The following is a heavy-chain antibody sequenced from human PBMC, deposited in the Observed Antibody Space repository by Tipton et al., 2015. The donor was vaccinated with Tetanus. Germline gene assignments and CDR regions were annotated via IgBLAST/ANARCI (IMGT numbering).Heavy chain of an antibody. CDR3: ARGVDDYFDY. V-gene: IGHV4-30-2*01. CDR1: GGSISSGGYS. CDR2: IYHSGST. J-gene: IGHJ4*02. D-gene: IGHD5-12*01. Sequence: TLSLTCAVSGGSISSGGYSWSWIRQPPGKGLEWIGYIYHSGSTYYNLSLKSRVTISVDRSKNQFSLKLSSVTAADTAVYYCARGVDDYFDYWGQGTLVTVSS.